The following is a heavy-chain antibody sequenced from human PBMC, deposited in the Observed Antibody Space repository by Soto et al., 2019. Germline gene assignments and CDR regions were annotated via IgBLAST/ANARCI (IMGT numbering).Heavy chain of an antibody. CDR2: IYYSGST. Sequence: QLQLQESGPGLVKPSETLSLTCTVSGGSISSSSYYWGWIRQPPGKGLEWIGSIYYSGSTYYNPCLKCRVTFSVDTSKNQFSPKMSPVTAEDTSVYYGARVPSLGSSSRDWFDSWGQGTLVTVSS. CDR1: GGSISSSSYY. D-gene: IGHD6-13*01. J-gene: IGHJ5*01. CDR3: ARVPSLGSSSRDWFDS. V-gene: IGHV4-39*01.